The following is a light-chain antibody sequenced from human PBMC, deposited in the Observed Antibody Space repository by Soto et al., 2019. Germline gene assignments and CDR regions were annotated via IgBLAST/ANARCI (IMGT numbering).Light chain of an antibody. CDR1: SSDVGYYNY. Sequence: QSVLTQPRSVSGSPGQSVTISCTGTSSDVGYYNYVSWYQHHPGKAPKLMIYDVTKRPSGVPDRFSGSKSGNTASLTISGLQADDEADYYCCSYAGSYSVVFGGGTKVTVL. J-gene: IGLJ2*01. V-gene: IGLV2-11*01. CDR3: CSYAGSYSVV. CDR2: DVT.